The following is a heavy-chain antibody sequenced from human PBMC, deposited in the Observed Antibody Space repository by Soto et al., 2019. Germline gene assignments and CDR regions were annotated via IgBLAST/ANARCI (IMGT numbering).Heavy chain of an antibody. Sequence: QVEMVESGGGVVQPGKSLRLSCTASGFSFSNYAMHWVRQAPGKGLEWVALIWYDGTKKSYAESMQGRFTISRDNSNNTLYWQLNSRSAEDTAVYYCSRRSNWYVGSFDYWGQVTLVTVSS. V-gene: IGHV3-33*01. CDR1: GFSFSNYA. J-gene: IGHJ4*02. CDR2: IWYDGTKK. CDR3: SRRSNWYVGSFDY. D-gene: IGHD1-20*01.